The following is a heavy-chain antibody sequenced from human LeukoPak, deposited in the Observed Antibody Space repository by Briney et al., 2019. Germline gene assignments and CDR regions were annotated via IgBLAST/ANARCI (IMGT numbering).Heavy chain of an antibody. CDR1: GGSFSGYY. CDR3: ARYSSSWYPYYYYMDV. CDR2: INHSGST. J-gene: IGHJ6*03. V-gene: IGHV4-34*01. D-gene: IGHD6-13*01. Sequence: SETLSLTCAVYGGSFSGYYWSWIRQPPGKGLEWIGEINHSGSTNYNPSLKSRVTISVDTSKNQFSLRLSSVTPADTAVYYCARYSSSWYPYYYYMDVWGKGTTVTVSS.